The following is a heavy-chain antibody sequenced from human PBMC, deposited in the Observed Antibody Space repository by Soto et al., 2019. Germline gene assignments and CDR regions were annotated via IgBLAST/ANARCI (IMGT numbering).Heavy chain of an antibody. Sequence: GGSLRLSCAASGFTFSSYSMNWVRQAPGKGLEWVSYISSSSSTIYYADSVKGRFTISRDNAKNSLYLQMDSLRAEDTAVYYCARHPERIAQIGWFAPWGQGTLVTVSS. J-gene: IGHJ5*02. D-gene: IGHD6-13*01. CDR1: GFTFSSYS. CDR2: ISSSSSTI. V-gene: IGHV3-48*01. CDR3: ARHPERIAQIGWFAP.